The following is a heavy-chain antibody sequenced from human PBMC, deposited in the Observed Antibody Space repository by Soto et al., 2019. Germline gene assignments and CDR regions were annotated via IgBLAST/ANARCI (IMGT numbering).Heavy chain of an antibody. CDR3: ARDTPPGYGGNTGVAH. V-gene: IGHV4-31*03. CDR1: GDSISSGGYY. Sequence: SETLSLTCTVSGDSISSGGYYWSWIRQHPGKGLEWIGYIYYSGSTYYNPSLKSRVTISVDTSNNQFSLKLSSVTAADTAVYYCARDTPPGYGGNTGVAHWGQGTLVTVSS. CDR2: IYYSGST. J-gene: IGHJ4*02. D-gene: IGHD4-17*01.